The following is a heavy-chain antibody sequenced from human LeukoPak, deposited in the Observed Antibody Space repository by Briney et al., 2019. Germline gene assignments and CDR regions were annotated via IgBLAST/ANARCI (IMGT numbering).Heavy chain of an antibody. CDR1: GYTFTSYD. CDR3: ARVLGWYYYYYMDV. D-gene: IGHD3-3*02. V-gene: IGHV1-8*01. CDR2: MNPNSGNT. J-gene: IGHJ6*03. Sequence: GALVKVSCKASGYTFTSYDINWVRQATGQGLEWMGWMNPNSGNTGYAQKFQGRVTMTRNTSISTAYMELSSLRSEDTAVYYCARVLGWYYYYYMDVWGKGTTVTVSS.